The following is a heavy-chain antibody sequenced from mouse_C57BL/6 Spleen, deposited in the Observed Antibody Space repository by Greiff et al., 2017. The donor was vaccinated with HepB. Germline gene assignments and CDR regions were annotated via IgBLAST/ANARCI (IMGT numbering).Heavy chain of an antibody. CDR2: IWTGGGT. Sequence: VNLVESGPGLVAPSQSLSITCTVSGFSLTSYAISWVRQPPGKGLEWLGVIWTGGGTNYNSALKSRLSISKDNSKSQVFLKMNSLQTDDTARYYCARTHGSSPYWYFDVWGTGTTVTVSS. J-gene: IGHJ1*03. CDR3: ARTHGSSPYWYFDV. V-gene: IGHV2-9-1*01. D-gene: IGHD1-1*01. CDR1: GFSLTSYA.